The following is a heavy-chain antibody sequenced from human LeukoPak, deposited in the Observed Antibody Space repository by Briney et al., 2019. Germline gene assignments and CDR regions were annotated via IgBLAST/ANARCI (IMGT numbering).Heavy chain of an antibody. J-gene: IGHJ4*02. Sequence: GGSLRLSCAASGFTFSTFAMSWVRQAPGKGLEWVSLISGSGGGTHYADSVKGRFTISRDNSKNTLYLQMNSLRAGDTAVYYCAKSLDLAVAGIDYWGQGTLVTVSS. CDR2: ISGSGGGT. V-gene: IGHV3-23*01. CDR3: AKSLDLAVAGIDY. D-gene: IGHD6-19*01. CDR1: GFTFSTFA.